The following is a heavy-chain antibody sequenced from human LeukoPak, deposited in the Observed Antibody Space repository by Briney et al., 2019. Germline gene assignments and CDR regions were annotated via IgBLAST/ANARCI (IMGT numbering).Heavy chain of an antibody. J-gene: IGHJ3*02. CDR1: GFTFGDYY. CDR3: AREGRFGYQLVFGDAFDI. D-gene: IGHD6-13*01. V-gene: IGHV3-11*01. CDR2: ISRSGSTI. Sequence: PGGSLRLSCAASGFTFGDYYMSWIRQAPGKGLEWVSYISRSGSTIYYADSVKGRFTISRDNAKNSLYLQMCSLRAEDTAVYYCAREGRFGYQLVFGDAFDIWGQGTMVTVSS.